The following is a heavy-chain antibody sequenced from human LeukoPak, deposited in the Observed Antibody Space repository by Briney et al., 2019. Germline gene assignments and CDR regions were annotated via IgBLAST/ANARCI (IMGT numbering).Heavy chain of an antibody. J-gene: IGHJ4*02. V-gene: IGHV4-31*03. CDR2: IYYSGST. CDR1: GGSISSGGYY. Sequence: ASETLSLTCTVSGGSISSGGYYWSWIRQHPGKGLEWIGYIYYSGSTYYNPSLKSRVTISVDTSKNQFSLKLSSVTAADTAVYYCARDRQWGNLDYWGQGTLVTVSS. D-gene: IGHD6-19*01. CDR3: ARDRQWGNLDY.